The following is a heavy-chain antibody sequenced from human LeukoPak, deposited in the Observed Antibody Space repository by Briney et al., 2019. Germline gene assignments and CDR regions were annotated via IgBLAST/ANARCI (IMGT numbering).Heavy chain of an antibody. D-gene: IGHD6-19*01. V-gene: IGHV1-18*04. Sequence: ASVKVSCKASGYTFTGSYMHWVRQAPGQGLEWMGWISAYNGNTDYAQKSQGRVTMTTDTSTSTAYMELRSLRSDDTAVYYCAKEMAVAGTGPVDYWGQGTLVTVSS. J-gene: IGHJ4*02. CDR2: ISAYNGNT. CDR1: GYTFTGSY. CDR3: AKEMAVAGTGPVDY.